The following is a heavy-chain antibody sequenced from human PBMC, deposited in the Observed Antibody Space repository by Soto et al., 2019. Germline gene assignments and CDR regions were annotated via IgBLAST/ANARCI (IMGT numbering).Heavy chain of an antibody. CDR2: ISYDGSNK. CDR3: ARGVVGALYYYYGMDV. Sequence: QVQLVESGGGVVQPGRSLRLSCAASGFTFSSYAMHWVRQAPGKGLEWVAVISYDGSNKYYACSVKGRFTISRDNSKNTLYLKMNSLRAEDTAVYYCARGVVGALYYYYGMDVWGQETTVTVSS. J-gene: IGHJ6*02. D-gene: IGHD1-26*01. V-gene: IGHV3-30-3*01. CDR1: GFTFSSYA.